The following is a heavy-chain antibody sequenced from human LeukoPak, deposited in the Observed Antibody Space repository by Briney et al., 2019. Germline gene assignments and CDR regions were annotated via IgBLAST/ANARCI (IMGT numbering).Heavy chain of an antibody. CDR2: IKQDGSEK. V-gene: IGHV3-7*01. J-gene: IGHJ4*02. CDR1: GFTFSDAW. Sequence: EPGGSLRLSCAASGFTFSDAWMSWVRQAPGKGLEWVANIKQDGSEKDYVDSVKGRFTISRDNAKNPLYLQMNSLTAEDTAVYYCARESFAARWDWGQGTLVTVSS. D-gene: IGHD6-6*01. CDR3: ARESFAARWD.